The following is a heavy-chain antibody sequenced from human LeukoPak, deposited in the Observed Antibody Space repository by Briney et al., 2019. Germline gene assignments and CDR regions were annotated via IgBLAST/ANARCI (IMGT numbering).Heavy chain of an antibody. Sequence: SVKVSCKASGGTFSSYAISWVRQAPGQGLEWMGRIIPIFGTANYAQKFQGRVTITTDESTSTAYMELSSLRSEDTAVYYCARDADSSGYSRSYYYYMDVWGKGTTVTVSS. CDR3: ARDADSSGYSRSYYYYMDV. V-gene: IGHV1-69*05. CDR2: IIPIFGTA. D-gene: IGHD3-22*01. J-gene: IGHJ6*03. CDR1: GGTFSSYA.